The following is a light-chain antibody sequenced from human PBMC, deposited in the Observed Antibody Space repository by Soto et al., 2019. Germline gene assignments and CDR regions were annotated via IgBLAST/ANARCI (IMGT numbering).Light chain of an antibody. V-gene: IGLV2-14*01. J-gene: IGLJ1*01. CDR1: SSDVGTYNY. CDR2: EVT. Sequence: QSVLTQPASVSGSPGQSITISCTGTSSDVGTYNYVSWYQQLPGKAPKLMIYEVTYRPSGISNRFSRSKSGNTASLTISGLHAEDEADYYCASSTSDTTLYVFGTGTKVTVL. CDR3: ASSTSDTTLYV.